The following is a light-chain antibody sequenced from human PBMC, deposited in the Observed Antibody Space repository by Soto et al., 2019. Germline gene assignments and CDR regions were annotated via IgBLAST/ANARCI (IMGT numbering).Light chain of an antibody. CDR1: QDIDNY. CDR2: AAS. Sequence: IQLTQSPSSLSASVGDRVTITCRASQDIDNYLAWYQQKPGTAPKLLIYAASTLQSGVPSRFSGRGSGTDFTLTISSLQPEDFATYSCQQLSGYPWTFGQGTKVDIK. CDR3: QQLSGYPWT. V-gene: IGKV1-9*01. J-gene: IGKJ1*01.